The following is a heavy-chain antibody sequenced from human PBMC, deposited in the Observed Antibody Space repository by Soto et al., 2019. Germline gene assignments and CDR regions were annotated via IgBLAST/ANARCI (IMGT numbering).Heavy chain of an antibody. V-gene: IGHV3-49*03. CDR2: IRSKAYGGTT. CDR3: TRDEGDFWSGYYHDAFDI. J-gene: IGHJ3*02. CDR1: GFTFGDYA. D-gene: IGHD3-3*01. Sequence: GGSLRLSCTASGFTFGDYAMSWFRQAPGKGLEWVGFIRSKAYGGTTEYAASVKGRFTISRDDSKSIAYLQMNSLKTEDTAVYYCTRDEGDFWSGYYHDAFDIWGQGTMVTVSS.